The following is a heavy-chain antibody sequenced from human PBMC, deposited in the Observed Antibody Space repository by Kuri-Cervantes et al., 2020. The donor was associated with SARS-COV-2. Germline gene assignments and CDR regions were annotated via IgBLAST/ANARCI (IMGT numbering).Heavy chain of an antibody. CDR1: GFTFSSHW. D-gene: IGHD1-26*01. CDR2: INQDGSQK. J-gene: IGHJ2*01. V-gene: IGHV3-7*01. CDR3: ARGYSGTYYWYFDL. Sequence: GGSLRLSCAASGFTFSSHWMSWVRQAPGKGLEWVANINQDGSQKYYVDSVRGRFTISGDNAKSSLYLQMNSLRAEDTAVYYCARGYSGTYYWYFDLWGRGTLVTVSS.